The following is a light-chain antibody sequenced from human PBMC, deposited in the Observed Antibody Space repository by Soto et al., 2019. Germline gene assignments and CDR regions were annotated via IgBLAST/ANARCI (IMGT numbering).Light chain of an antibody. V-gene: IGKV3-11*01. CDR2: DVS. J-gene: IGKJ5*01. CDR3: HQRSNSPPIP. Sequence: EILLTQSPATLSLSPGERATLFCRASQSVSSSLAWYQQKPGQAPRLLIYDVSNRASGIPARFSGSGSGTDFTLTISSLEPDDFAIYYCHQRSNSPPIPFGQGPRLEIK. CDR1: QSVSSS.